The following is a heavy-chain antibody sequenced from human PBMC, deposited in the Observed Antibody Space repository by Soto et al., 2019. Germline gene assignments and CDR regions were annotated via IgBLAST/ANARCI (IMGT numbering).Heavy chain of an antibody. J-gene: IGHJ5*02. CDR3: VRGIADSWFDP. CDR2: FNAGSGDR. Sequence: QVPLVQSGAEVKKPGASVKVSCKTSGYIFTNYAVHWVRQAPGQRLEWMGWFNAGSGDRRYSQNFQGRVTLTGVTSASTAYMELTGLRSEDTAVYYCVRGIADSWFDPWGQGTLVTVSS. CDR1: GYIFTNYA. V-gene: IGHV1-3*01. D-gene: IGHD6-13*01.